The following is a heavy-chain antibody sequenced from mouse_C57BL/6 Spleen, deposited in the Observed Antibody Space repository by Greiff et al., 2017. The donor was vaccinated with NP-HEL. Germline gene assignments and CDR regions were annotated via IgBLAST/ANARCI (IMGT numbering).Heavy chain of an antibody. D-gene: IGHD1-1*01. J-gene: IGHJ4*01. CDR1: GYTFTDYY. CDR2: INPYNGGT. CDR3: ARRHGSSLYAMDD. Sequence: EVQLQQSGPVLVKPGASVKMSCKASGYTFTDYYMNWVKQSHGKSLEWIGVINPYNGGTSYNQKFKGKATLTVDKSSSTAYMELTSLTSEDSAVYYCARRHGSSLYAMDDWGKGTSVTVSS. V-gene: IGHV1-19*01.